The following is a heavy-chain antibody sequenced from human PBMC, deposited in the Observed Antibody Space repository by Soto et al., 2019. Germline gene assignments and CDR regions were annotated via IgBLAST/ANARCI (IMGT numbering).Heavy chain of an antibody. CDR2: IKQDGSEK. J-gene: IGHJ6*02. CDR3: ARFYYDSSGYLPSPYYYYYGMDV. D-gene: IGHD3-22*01. V-gene: IGHV3-7*04. CDR1: GFTFSSYW. Sequence: GSLRLSCAASGFTFSSYWMSWVRQAPGKGLEWVANIKQDGSEKYYVDSVKGRFTISRDNAKNSQYLQMNSLRAEDTVVYYCARFYYDSSGYLPSPYYYYYGMDVWGQGTTVTVSS.